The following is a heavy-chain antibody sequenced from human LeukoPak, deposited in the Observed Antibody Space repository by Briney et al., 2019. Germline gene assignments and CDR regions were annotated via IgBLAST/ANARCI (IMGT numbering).Heavy chain of an antibody. V-gene: IGHV3-30*04. Sequence: GTSLRLSCAASGFNFGNAAMHWVRKAPGKGLDWVALISYYGSNEYYAASVKGRFTISRDNYKTTLFLQMNSLRLEDTAVYYCARGDSFYYDSSDLPHAFDIWGQGTMVTVSS. D-gene: IGHD3-22*01. CDR1: GFNFGNAA. CDR3: ARGDSFYYDSSDLPHAFDI. J-gene: IGHJ3*02. CDR2: ISYYGSNE.